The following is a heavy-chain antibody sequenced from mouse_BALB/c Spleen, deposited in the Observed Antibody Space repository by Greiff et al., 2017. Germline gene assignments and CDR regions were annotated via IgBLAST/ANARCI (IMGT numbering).Heavy chain of an antibody. V-gene: IGHV5-6-5*01. CDR2: ISSGGST. CDR3: ARGGGWLLPYYFDY. Sequence: EVHLVESGGGLVKPGGSLKLSCAASGFTFSSYAMSWVRQTPEKRLEWVASISSGGSTYYPDSVKGRFTISRDNARNILYLQMSSLRSEDTAMYYCARGGGWLLPYYFDYWGQGTTLTVSS. CDR1: GFTFSSYA. D-gene: IGHD2-3*01. J-gene: IGHJ2*01.